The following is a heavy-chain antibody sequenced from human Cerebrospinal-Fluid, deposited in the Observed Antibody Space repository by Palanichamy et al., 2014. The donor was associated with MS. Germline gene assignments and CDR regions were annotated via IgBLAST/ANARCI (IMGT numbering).Heavy chain of an antibody. CDR1: EFSVKNNY. D-gene: IGHD6-6*01. CDR3: ATLSRRSSSPIDY. CDR2: IYAGGST. V-gene: IGHV3-66*02. J-gene: IGHJ4*02. Sequence: VQLVVSGGGLVQPGGSLRLSCAASEFSVKNNYMSWVRQAPGKGLEWVSIIYAGGSTYYADSVKGRFTIARDNPKNTVFLQMNSLRPDDTGVYYCATLSRRSSSPIDYWGQGTLVSASS.